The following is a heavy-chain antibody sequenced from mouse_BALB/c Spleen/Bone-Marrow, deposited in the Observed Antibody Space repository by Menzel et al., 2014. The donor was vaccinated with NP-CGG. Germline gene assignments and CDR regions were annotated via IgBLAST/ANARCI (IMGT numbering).Heavy chain of an antibody. D-gene: IGHD2-1*01. J-gene: IGHJ3*01. CDR1: GFNTKDTY. Sequence: VHLQQSGAELVKPGASVKLSCTASGFNTKDTYMHWVKQRPEQGLEWIGRIDPANGNTKYDPKFQGKATITADTSSNTAYLQLSSLTSEDTAVYYCARNGNYGAWFAYWGQGTLVTVSA. CDR2: IDPANGNT. V-gene: IGHV14-3*02. CDR3: ARNGNYGAWFAY.